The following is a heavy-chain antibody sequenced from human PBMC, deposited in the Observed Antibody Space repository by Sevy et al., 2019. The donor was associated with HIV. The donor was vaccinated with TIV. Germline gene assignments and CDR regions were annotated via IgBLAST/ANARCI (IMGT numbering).Heavy chain of an antibody. J-gene: IGHJ6*03. CDR1: GFTFSSYG. CDR3: AKESGLRPGSGSYYPEREYYYYYYYMDV. D-gene: IGHD3-10*01. V-gene: IGHV3-33*06. CDR2: IWYDGSNK. Sequence: GGSLRLSCAASGFTFSSYGMHWVRQAPGKGLEWVAVIWYDGSNKYYADSVKGGFTNSRDNSKNTLYLQMNSLRAEDTAVYYCAKESGLRPGSGSYYPEREYYYYYYYMDVWGKGTMVTVSS.